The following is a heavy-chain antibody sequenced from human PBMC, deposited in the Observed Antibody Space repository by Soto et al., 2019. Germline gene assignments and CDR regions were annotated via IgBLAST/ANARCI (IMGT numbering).Heavy chain of an antibody. Sequence: QLQLQESGPGLVKPSETLSLTCTVSGGSISSSSYYWGWIRQPPGKGLEWIGSIYYSGSTYYNPSLKSRVPISVDTSTNQFSLKLSSVTAADTAVYYCARQDIVLMVYANDYWGQGTLVTVSS. CDR3: ARQDIVLMVYANDY. D-gene: IGHD2-8*01. CDR2: IYYSGST. CDR1: GGSISSSSYY. V-gene: IGHV4-39*01. J-gene: IGHJ4*02.